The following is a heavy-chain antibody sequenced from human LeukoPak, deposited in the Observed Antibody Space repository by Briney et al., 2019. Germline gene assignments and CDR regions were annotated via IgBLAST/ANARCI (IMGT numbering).Heavy chain of an antibody. CDR3: ARDVPDDYYYYYMDV. CDR2: ISSSSSTI. V-gene: IGHV3-48*01. J-gene: IGHJ6*03. Sequence: GGSLRLSCAASGFTFSSYSMNWVRQAPGKGLERVSYISSSSSTIYYADSVKGRFTISRDNAKNSLYLQMNSLRAEDTAVYYCARDVPDDYYYYYMDVWGKGTTVTVSS. CDR1: GFTFSSYS. D-gene: IGHD1-14*01.